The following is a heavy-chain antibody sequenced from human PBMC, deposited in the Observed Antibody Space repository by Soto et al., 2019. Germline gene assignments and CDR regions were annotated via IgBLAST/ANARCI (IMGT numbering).Heavy chain of an antibody. Sequence: GGSLRLSCAASGFTFSSYAMSWVRQAPGKGLEWVSAISGSGGSTYYADSVKGRFTISRDNSKNTLYLQMNSLRAEDTAVYYCAASRYSSSSGQIDYWGQRTLVTVSS. J-gene: IGHJ4*02. CDR1: GFTFSSYA. D-gene: IGHD6-6*01. CDR3: AASRYSSSSGQIDY. V-gene: IGHV3-23*01. CDR2: ISGSGGST.